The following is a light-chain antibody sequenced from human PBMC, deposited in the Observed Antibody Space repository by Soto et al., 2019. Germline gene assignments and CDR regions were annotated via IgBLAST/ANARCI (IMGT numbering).Light chain of an antibody. CDR2: RDN. J-gene: IGLJ3*02. Sequence: QLVLTQPPSASGTPGQRVTISCSGSTPNIGRSYVYWYQQFPGTAPKLLIYRDNQRPSGVPDRFSGSKSGSSASLAVSGLRPEDEADYFCAAWDDSLSAWLFGGGTKLTVL. V-gene: IGLV1-47*01. CDR1: TPNIGRSY. CDR3: AAWDDSLSAWL.